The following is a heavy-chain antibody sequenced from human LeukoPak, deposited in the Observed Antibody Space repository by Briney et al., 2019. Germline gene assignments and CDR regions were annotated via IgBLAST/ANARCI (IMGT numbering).Heavy chain of an antibody. V-gene: IGHV1-18*04. CDR1: GYTFTSYG. CDR3: ARDTAWFGELLSWFDP. CDR2: ISVYNGNT. J-gene: IGHJ5*02. Sequence: ASVKVSCKASGYTFTSYGISWVRQAPGQGLEWMGWISVYNGNTNYAQKLQGRVTMTTDTSTSTAYMELRSLRSDDTAVYYCARDTAWFGELLSWFDPWGQGTLVTVSS. D-gene: IGHD3-10*01.